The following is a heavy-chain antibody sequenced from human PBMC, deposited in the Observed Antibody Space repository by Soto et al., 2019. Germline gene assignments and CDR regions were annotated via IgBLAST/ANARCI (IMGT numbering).Heavy chain of an antibody. CDR3: ARTYSGYYPRFDY. V-gene: IGHV1-46*01. D-gene: IGHD5-12*01. CDR2: INPSGGST. J-gene: IGHJ4*02. Sequence: GASVKVSCKASGYTFTSYAMHWVRQAPGQGLEWMGIINPSGGSTTYAQKFQGRVTMTRDTSTSTIYMELSSLRSEDTAMYYCARTYSGYYPRFDYLGQGTLVTVSS. CDR1: GYTFTSYA.